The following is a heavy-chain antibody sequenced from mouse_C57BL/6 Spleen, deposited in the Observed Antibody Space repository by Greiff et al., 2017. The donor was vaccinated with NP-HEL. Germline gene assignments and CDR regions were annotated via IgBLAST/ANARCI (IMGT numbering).Heavy chain of an antibody. J-gene: IGHJ2*01. Sequence: EVQLQQSGAELVRPGASVKLSCTASGFNIKDYYMHWVKQRPEQGLEWIGRIDPEDGDTEYAPKFQGKATMTADTSSNTAYLQLSSLTSEDTSVYYCTTPSTTVVATGRYFDYWGQGTTLTVSS. V-gene: IGHV14-1*01. D-gene: IGHD1-1*01. CDR2: IDPEDGDT. CDR3: TTPSTTVVATGRYFDY. CDR1: GFNIKDYY.